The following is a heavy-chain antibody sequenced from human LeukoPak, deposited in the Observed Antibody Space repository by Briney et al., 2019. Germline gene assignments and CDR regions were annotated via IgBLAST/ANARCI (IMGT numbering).Heavy chain of an antibody. J-gene: IGHJ5*02. Sequence: PSETLSLTCALYGGSFNGYSWSWIRQSPGKGLEWIGSIYHSGSTYYNPSLKSRVTISVDTSKNQFSLKLSSVTAADTAVYYCARDGGLQLPLGWFDPWGQGTLVIVSS. CDR3: ARDGGLQLPLGWFDP. CDR1: GGSFNGYS. D-gene: IGHD1-7*01. V-gene: IGHV4-34*01. CDR2: IYHSGST.